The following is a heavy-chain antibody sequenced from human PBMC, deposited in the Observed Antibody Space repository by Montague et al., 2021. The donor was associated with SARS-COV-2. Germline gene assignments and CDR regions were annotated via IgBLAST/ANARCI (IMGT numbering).Heavy chain of an antibody. CDR1: GGSVNSGGYY. CDR2: IYYSGTT. Sequence: SETLSLTCTVSGGSVNSGGYYWSWIRQPPGKGLEWIGNIYYSGTTNYNPSLKSRVTISVDTSKNQFSLKLSSVTAADTAVYYCAGDRTADDYDDYGTAGDAYDYGMAVWGQGTPVTVSS. CDR3: AGDRTADDYDDYGTAGDAYDYGMAV. J-gene: IGHJ6*02. D-gene: IGHD4-17*01. V-gene: IGHV4-61*08.